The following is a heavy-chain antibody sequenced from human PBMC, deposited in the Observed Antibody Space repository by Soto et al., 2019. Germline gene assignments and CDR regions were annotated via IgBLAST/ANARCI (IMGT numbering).Heavy chain of an antibody. V-gene: IGHV4-39*01. CDR3: PRLQGTEVDN. CDR1: GGSITSSSSY. J-gene: IGHJ4*02. CDR2: IYYSRNT. Sequence: QLQLQESGPGLVKPSETLSLNCTVFGGSITSSSSYLGWIRQPPGKGLEWIGSIYYSRNTYYCPHLKLRVTISLDTSNHQFSLMLSSVIAADTAVYYCPRLQGTEVDNWGQGTRVTASS.